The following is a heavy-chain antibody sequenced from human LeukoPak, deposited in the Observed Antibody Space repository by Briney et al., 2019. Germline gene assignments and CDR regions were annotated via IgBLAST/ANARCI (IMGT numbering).Heavy chain of an antibody. D-gene: IGHD6-13*01. Sequence: PGGSLRLSCAASGFTFSSYWMSWVRQAPGKGLEWVAYIKQDGSEKYYVDSLKGRFTISRDNAKNSLYLQMNSLRVEDTAVYYCARPRGSSWYFDFWGQGTLVTVSS. CDR3: ARPRGSSWYFDF. CDR1: GFTFSSYW. J-gene: IGHJ4*02. V-gene: IGHV3-7*04. CDR2: IKQDGSEK.